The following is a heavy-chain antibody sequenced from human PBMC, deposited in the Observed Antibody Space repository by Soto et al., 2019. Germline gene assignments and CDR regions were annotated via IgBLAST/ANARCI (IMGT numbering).Heavy chain of an antibody. J-gene: IGHJ2*01. CDR1: GFSLSNARMG. V-gene: IGHV2-26*01. Sequence: QVTLKESGPVLVKPTEPLTLTCTVSGFSLSNARMGVSWIRQPPGKALEWLAHIFSNDEKYYSTSLKSRLTISKETSKSHVVLTMTTMDPVDTATYCCARISWGDYVVRYFDLWGRGTLVTVSS. D-gene: IGHD4-17*01. CDR2: IFSNDEK. CDR3: ARISWGDYVVRYFDL.